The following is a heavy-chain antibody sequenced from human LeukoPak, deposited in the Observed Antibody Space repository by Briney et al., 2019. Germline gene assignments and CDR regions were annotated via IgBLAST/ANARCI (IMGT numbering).Heavy chain of an antibody. CDR2: INTNNGNT. CDR3: ARAPSRGQLWLFDY. CDR1: GYIFTNYG. Sequence: ASVKVSCKASGYIFTNYGLTWVRQAPGQGLEWMGWINTNNGNTNYAQKLQGRVTMTTDTSTTTAYMELRSLRSEDTAVYYCARAPSRGQLWLFDYWGQGTLVTVSS. V-gene: IGHV1-18*01. J-gene: IGHJ4*02. D-gene: IGHD5-18*01.